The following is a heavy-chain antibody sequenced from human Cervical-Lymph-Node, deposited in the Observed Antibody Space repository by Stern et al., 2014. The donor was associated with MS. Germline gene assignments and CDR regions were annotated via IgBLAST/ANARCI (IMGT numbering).Heavy chain of an antibody. D-gene: IGHD4-11*01. CDR1: GFTFRSYA. CDR3: ARALGADYNHVDYYHGMDF. Sequence: VQLVESGGGVVQPGTSLRLSCVASGFTFRSYAMHWVRQAPGKGLEWVALISSDGGNKYFADSVKGRFTISRDKSKNTLSLQMNSLRPEDTGVYYCARALGADYNHVDYYHGMDFWGQGTTVTVSS. J-gene: IGHJ6*02. CDR2: ISSDGGNK. V-gene: IGHV3-30-3*01.